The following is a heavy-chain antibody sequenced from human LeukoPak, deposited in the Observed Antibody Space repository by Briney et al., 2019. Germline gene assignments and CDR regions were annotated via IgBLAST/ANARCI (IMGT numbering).Heavy chain of an antibody. CDR3: ARDGSGSLPGYFHY. J-gene: IGHJ4*02. Sequence: GGSLRLSCAASGFTFSSYAMSWVRQAPGKGLEWVAVISYDGSNKYYADSVKGRFTISRDNSKNTLYLQMNSLRAEDTAVYYCARDGSGSLPGYFHYWGQGTLVTVSS. V-gene: IGHV3-30-3*01. D-gene: IGHD3-10*01. CDR1: GFTFSSYA. CDR2: ISYDGSNK.